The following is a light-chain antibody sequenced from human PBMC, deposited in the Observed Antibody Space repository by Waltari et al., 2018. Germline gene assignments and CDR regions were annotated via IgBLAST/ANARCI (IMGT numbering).Light chain of an antibody. CDR2: DLT. CDR1: SSDVGGYMY. Sequence: QSALTQPRSVSGSPGQSVTISCTGTSSDVGGYMYVSWYQQRPGQAPKLLIYDLTYRPSGVPDRFSGSKSGNTASLTISGLQAEDEADYYCCSYADGNTYLFGTGTGGTVL. V-gene: IGLV2-11*01. CDR3: CSYADGNTYL. J-gene: IGLJ1*01.